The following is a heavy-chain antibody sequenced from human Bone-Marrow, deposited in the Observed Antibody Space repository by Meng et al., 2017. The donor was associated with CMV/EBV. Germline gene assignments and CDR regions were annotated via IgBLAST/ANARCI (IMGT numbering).Heavy chain of an antibody. CDR3: ARELYSDIVVVPAAPLDY. Sequence: GESLKISCAASGFTFSSYAMHWVRQAPGKGLEWVAVISYDGSNKYYADSVKGRFTISRDNSKNTLYLQMNSLRAEDTAVYYCARELYSDIVVVPAAPLDYWGQGTLVTFSS. J-gene: IGHJ4*02. CDR2: ISYDGSNK. D-gene: IGHD2-2*01. CDR1: GFTFSSYA. V-gene: IGHV3-30-3*01.